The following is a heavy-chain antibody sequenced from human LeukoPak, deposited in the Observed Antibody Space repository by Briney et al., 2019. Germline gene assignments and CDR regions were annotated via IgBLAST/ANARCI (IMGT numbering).Heavy chain of an antibody. CDR1: GYTFTSYG. J-gene: IGHJ4*02. D-gene: IGHD3-9*01. CDR2: ISAYNGNT. V-gene: IGHV1-18*01. Sequence: GASVKVSCKASGYTFTSYGISWVRQAPGQGLEWMGWISAYNGNTNYAQKLQGRVTMTTDTSTSTAYMELRSLRSDDTAVYYCARDHYDILTGYYISGPPLDYWGQGTLVTVSS. CDR3: ARDHYDILTGYYISGPPLDY.